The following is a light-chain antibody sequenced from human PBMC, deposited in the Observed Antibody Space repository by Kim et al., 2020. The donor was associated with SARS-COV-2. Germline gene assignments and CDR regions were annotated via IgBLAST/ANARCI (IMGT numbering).Light chain of an antibody. CDR1: SLRNYY. Sequence: ALGHTVRITCQGASLRNYYASWYQQKPRQAPVVVIYGRNDRPSGIPDRFSGSNSGNTASLTITGAQAEDEADYYCNSRDSSGNHLVFGGGTKLTVL. CDR3: NSRDSSGNHLV. J-gene: IGLJ3*02. CDR2: GRN. V-gene: IGLV3-19*01.